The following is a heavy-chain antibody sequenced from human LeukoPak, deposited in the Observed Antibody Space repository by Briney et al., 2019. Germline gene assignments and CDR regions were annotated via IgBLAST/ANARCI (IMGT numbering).Heavy chain of an antibody. J-gene: IGHJ4*02. D-gene: IGHD6-13*01. CDR1: GFTFSSYG. V-gene: IGHV3-21*01. CDR3: ARDGTQEDADY. CDR2: ISSSSSYI. Sequence: GRSLRLSCAASGFTFSSYGMHWVRQAPGKGLEWVSSISSSSSYIYYADSVKGRFTISRDNAKNSLYLQMNSLRAEDTAVYYCARDGTQEDADYWGQGTLVTVSS.